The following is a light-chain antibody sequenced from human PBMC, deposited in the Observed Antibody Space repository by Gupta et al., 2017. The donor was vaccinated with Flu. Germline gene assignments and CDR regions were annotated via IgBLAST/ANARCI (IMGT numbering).Light chain of an antibody. CDR2: DAS. Sequence: GEGVTLSCRASQRVGVDLAGYQQKRGQPPRPLIYDASFRANGVPARFTASGSGTDFTLTISSLQSEDFAVYFCQQFNHWPFTFGQGTRLDVK. CDR3: QQFNHWPFT. CDR1: QRVGVD. J-gene: IGKJ5*01. V-gene: IGKV3-15*01.